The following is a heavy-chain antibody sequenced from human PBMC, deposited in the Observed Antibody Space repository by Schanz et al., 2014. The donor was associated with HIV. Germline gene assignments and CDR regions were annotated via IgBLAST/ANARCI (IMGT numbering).Heavy chain of an antibody. Sequence: EVQLLESGGGLLHPGGSLRLSCAASGFTFNSYAMNALSWVRQAPGRGLEWVSDIRAAGDTYYGDSVKGRFTVSKDISQNTVYLQMNSLRVEDTAVYYCAGRPGSTWWYYFDYWGQGTLVTVSS. V-gene: IGHV3-23*01. CDR3: AGRPGSTWWYYFDY. D-gene: IGHD6-13*01. CDR1: GFTFNSYA. J-gene: IGHJ4*02. CDR2: IRAAGDT.